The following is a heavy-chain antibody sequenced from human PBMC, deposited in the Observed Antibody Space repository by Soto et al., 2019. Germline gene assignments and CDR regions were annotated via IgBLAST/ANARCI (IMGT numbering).Heavy chain of an antibody. CDR3: TREWGPSYYYDGSGFNPDS. D-gene: IGHD3-22*01. CDR1: GYGISTSSY. V-gene: IGHV4-38-2*02. CDR2: INHRGNS. J-gene: IGHJ4*02. Sequence: PSETLSLTCVVSGYGISTSSYWGWVRQAPGKGLEWIGAINHRGNSYYNSSLKSRVTMSVDTSRNQFSLSLTSVTAADTAIYYCTREWGPSYYYDGSGFNPDSWGQGTLGTAPQ.